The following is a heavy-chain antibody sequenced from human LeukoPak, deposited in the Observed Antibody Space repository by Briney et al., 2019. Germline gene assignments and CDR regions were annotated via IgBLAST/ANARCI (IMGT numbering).Heavy chain of an antibody. CDR1: GYTFTSSA. Sequence: ASVKVSCKASGYTFTSSAMNWVRQAPGQGLEFMGWINTNTGNPTYAQGFTGRFVFSLDTSVSTAYLQISSLKAEDTAVYYCARVEKGYFLDYWGQGTLVTVSS. J-gene: IGHJ4*02. V-gene: IGHV7-4-1*02. D-gene: IGHD3-22*01. CDR2: INTNTGNP. CDR3: ARVEKGYFLDY.